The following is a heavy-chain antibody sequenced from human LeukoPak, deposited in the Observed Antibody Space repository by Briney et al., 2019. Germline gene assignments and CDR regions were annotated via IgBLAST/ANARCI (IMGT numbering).Heavy chain of an antibody. CDR2: ISSNGDST. CDR1: GFTFSSYE. V-gene: IGHV3-64*01. Sequence: GGSLRLSCAASGFTFSSYEMHWGRHAPGKGLEYVSAISSNGDSTYYANFVKGRFIISRDNSKNTLYLQMGSLRPEDMAVYYCARDRPGDVWGEGTTVTVSS. CDR3: ARDRPGDV. J-gene: IGHJ6*04.